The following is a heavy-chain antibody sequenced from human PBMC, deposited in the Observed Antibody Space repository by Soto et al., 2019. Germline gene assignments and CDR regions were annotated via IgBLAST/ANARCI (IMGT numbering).Heavy chain of an antibody. V-gene: IGHV3-49*03. CDR2: IRSKVYGGTR. J-gene: IGHJ3*02. D-gene: IGHD6-13*01. CDR1: GFTFGDYA. CDR3: SRGRSTTPRSFDI. Sequence: GGSLRLSCTGSGFTFGDYAVGWFRQAPGKGLEWVGFIRSKVYGGTREYAASVEGRFHISREDSESIAFLQMNSLRTADTARYYCSRGRSTTPRSFDIWGQGTMVTVSS.